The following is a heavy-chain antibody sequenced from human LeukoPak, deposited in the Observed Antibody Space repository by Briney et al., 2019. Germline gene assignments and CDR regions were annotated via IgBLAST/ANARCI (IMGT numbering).Heavy chain of an antibody. CDR2: IYYSGST. J-gene: IGHJ5*02. D-gene: IGHD6-19*01. V-gene: IGHV4-59*01. Sequence: SETLSLTCTVSGGSISSYYWSWIRQPPGKGLEWIGYIYYSGSTNYNPSLKSRVTISVDTSKNQFSLKLSSVTAADTAVYYCAREYSSGWGSFDPWGQGTLVTVSS. CDR1: GGSISSYY. CDR3: AREYSSGWGSFDP.